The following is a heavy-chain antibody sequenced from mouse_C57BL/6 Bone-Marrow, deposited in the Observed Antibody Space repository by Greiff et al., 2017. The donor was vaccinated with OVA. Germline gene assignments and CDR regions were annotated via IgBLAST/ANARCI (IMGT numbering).Heavy chain of an antibody. CDR2: ISSGSSTI. Sequence: EVMLVESGGGLVKPGGSLKLSCAASGFTFSDYGMHWVRQAPEKGLEWVAYISSGSSTIYYADTVKGRFTITRDNAKNTLFLQKTSLRSEDTAMDYCARTGTDYWGQGTTLTVSS. CDR3: ARTGTDY. V-gene: IGHV5-17*01. CDR1: GFTFSDYG. D-gene: IGHD4-1*01. J-gene: IGHJ2*01.